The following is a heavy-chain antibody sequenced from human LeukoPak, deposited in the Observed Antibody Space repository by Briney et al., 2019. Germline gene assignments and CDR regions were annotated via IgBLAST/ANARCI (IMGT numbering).Heavy chain of an antibody. Sequence: PSETLSLTCTVSGGSISSYYWSWIRQPPGKGLEWIGYIYYSGSTNYNPSLKSRVTISVDTSKNQFSLKLSSVTAADTAVYFCARRGHYGPTVYYFDNWGQGTLVTVSS. CDR2: IYYSGST. D-gene: IGHD3-10*01. V-gene: IGHV4-59*08. CDR1: GGSISSYY. CDR3: ARRGHYGPTVYYFDN. J-gene: IGHJ4*02.